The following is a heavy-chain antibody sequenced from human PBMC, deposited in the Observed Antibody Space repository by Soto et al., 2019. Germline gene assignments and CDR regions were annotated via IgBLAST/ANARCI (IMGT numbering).Heavy chain of an antibody. Sequence: PGGSLRLSCAASGFTFSSYAMSWVRQAPGKGLEWVSAIGGNGGSTYYADSVKGRFTISRDNSKNTLYLQMNSLRAEDTAVYYCAKALYDFWSGYYTHWGQGTLVTVSS. CDR1: GFTFSSYA. J-gene: IGHJ4*02. CDR2: IGGNGGST. CDR3: AKALYDFWSGYYTH. V-gene: IGHV3-23*01. D-gene: IGHD3-3*01.